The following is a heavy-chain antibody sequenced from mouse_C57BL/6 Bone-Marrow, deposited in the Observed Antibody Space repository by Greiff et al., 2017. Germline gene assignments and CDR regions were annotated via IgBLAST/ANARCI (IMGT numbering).Heavy chain of an antibody. J-gene: IGHJ1*03. V-gene: IGHV1-39*01. CDR1: GYSFTDYN. CDR3: ARPHYYGSSDVWYFDV. Sequence: VQLKESGPELVKPGASVKISCKASGYSFTDYNMNWVKQSNGKSLEWIGVINPNYGTTSYNQKFKGKATLTVDQSSSTAYMQLNSLTSEDSAVYYCARPHYYGSSDVWYFDVWGTGTTVTVSS. D-gene: IGHD1-1*01. CDR2: INPNYGTT.